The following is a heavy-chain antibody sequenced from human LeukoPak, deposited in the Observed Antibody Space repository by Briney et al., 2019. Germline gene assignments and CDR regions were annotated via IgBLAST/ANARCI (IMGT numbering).Heavy chain of an antibody. CDR3: ARQGYSGHSQGAADY. CDR2: ISAYNGNT. CDR1: GYTFSIYG. J-gene: IGHJ4*02. D-gene: IGHD4-23*01. V-gene: IGHV1-18*01. Sequence: ASVKVSCKAAGYTFSIYGFSWVRQAAGQGLEWMGWISAYNGNTNSAQKFQGRVTMTTDTSTSTAHMELRSLRSDDTAVYYCARQGYSGHSQGAADYWGQGTLVTVSS.